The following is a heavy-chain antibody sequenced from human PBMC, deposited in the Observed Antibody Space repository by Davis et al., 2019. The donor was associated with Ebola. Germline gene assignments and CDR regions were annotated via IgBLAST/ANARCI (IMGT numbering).Heavy chain of an antibody. D-gene: IGHD7-27*01. V-gene: IGHV6-1*01. CDR2: TYYKSKWYN. CDR3: ARLNWGAGKAFDI. CDR1: GDSVSSAG. J-gene: IGHJ3*02. Sequence: PSETLSLTCAISGDSVSSAGWNWIRQSPSRGLEWLGRTYYKSKWYNDYAVSVKSRITINPDTSKNQFPLQLNSVTPEDTALYYCARLNWGAGKAFDIWGQGSMVTVSS.